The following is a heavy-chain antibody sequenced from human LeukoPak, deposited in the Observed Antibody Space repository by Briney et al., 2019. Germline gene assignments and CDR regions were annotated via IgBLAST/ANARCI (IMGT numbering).Heavy chain of an antibody. CDR2: FDPEDGET. D-gene: IGHD3-22*01. CDR3: ATGGYDSSGLYFDY. CDR1: GYTLTELS. V-gene: IGHV1-24*01. J-gene: IGHJ4*02. Sequence: ASVKVSCKVSGYTLTELSVHWVRQAPGKGLEWMGTFDPEDGETIYAQKFQGRVTVTEDTSTDTAYMELSSLRSEDAAVYYCATGGYDSSGLYFDYWGQGTLVTVSS.